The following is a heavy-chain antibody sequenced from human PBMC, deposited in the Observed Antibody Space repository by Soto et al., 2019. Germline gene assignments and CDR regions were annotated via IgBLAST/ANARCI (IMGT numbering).Heavy chain of an antibody. V-gene: IGHV3-9*01. CDR3: VKDESINWYSGHFRH. CDR2: INWNSGSI. D-gene: IGHD6-13*01. J-gene: IGHJ1*01. Sequence: EVQLVESGGGLVQPGRSLRLSCAASGFTFDDYAMHWVRQVPGKGLEWVSGINWNSGSIGYADSVKGRFAISRDNAKNSLHMQMNSLRDEDTDFYYCVKDESINWYSGHFRHWGQGTLVTVSS. CDR1: GFTFDDYA.